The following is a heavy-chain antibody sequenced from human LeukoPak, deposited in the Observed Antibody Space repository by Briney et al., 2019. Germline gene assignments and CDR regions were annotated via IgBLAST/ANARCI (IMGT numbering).Heavy chain of an antibody. CDR2: IKSEGSST. CDR1: GFTFSSDW. Sequence: GGSLRLSCAASGFTFSSDWMHWVRQAPGKGLVWVSRIKSEGSSTSYADSVKGRFTISRDNAKNTLYLQMNSLRAEDTAVYYCARDSCSSTSCYTNWFDPWGQGTLVTVSS. V-gene: IGHV3-74*01. D-gene: IGHD2-2*02. CDR3: ARDSCSSTSCYTNWFDP. J-gene: IGHJ5*02.